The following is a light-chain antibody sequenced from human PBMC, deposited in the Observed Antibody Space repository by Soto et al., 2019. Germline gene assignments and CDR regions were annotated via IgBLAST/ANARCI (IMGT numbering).Light chain of an antibody. CDR3: QQSYTTPFT. CDR1: QSIRSN. CDR2: EAS. V-gene: IGKV1-39*01. Sequence: DIQMTQSPSSLSASVGDGVTITCRASQSIRSNLNWYQQKPEKAPELLIYEASSLQSGVPSRFSGSGSGTDFTLTISSLQPEDFATYYCQQSYTTPFTFGPGTKVDIK. J-gene: IGKJ3*01.